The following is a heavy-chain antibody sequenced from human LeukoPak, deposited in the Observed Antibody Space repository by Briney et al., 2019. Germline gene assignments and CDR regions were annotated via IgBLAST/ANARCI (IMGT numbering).Heavy chain of an antibody. V-gene: IGHV3-30*02. Sequence: PGGSLRLSCAASGFTFSSYGMHWVRQAPGKGLEWVAFIRYDGSNKYYADSVKGRFTISRDNSKNTLYLQMNSLRAEDTALYYCARDHRVAAAFDYWGQGALVTVSS. J-gene: IGHJ4*02. D-gene: IGHD2-2*01. CDR3: ARDHRVAAAFDY. CDR1: GFTFSSYG. CDR2: IRYDGSNK.